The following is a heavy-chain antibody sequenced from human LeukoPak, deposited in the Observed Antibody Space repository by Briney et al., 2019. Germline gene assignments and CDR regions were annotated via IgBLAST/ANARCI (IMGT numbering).Heavy chain of an antibody. D-gene: IGHD3-3*01. J-gene: IGHJ6*02. CDR1: GFTFDDYA. CDR2: ISWNSGST. V-gene: IGHV3-9*01. CDR3: AKDLHFGVDNYYYYGMDV. Sequence: PGRSLRLSCAASGFTFDDYAMHWVRQAPGKGLEWVSGISWNSGSTGYADSVKGRFTISRDNAKNSLYLQMNSLRAEDTALYYCAKDLHFGVDNYYYYGMDVWGQGTTVTVSS.